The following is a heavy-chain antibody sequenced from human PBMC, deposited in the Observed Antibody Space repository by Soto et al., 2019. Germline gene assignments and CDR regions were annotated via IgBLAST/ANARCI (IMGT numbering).Heavy chain of an antibody. J-gene: IGHJ4*02. V-gene: IGHV1-18*01. CDR1: GYTFTSYG. CDR3: ARMVRRYFDWLPDY. CDR2: ISAYNGNT. Sequence: ASVKVSFKASGYTFTSYGISWVRQAPGQGPEWMGWISAYNGNTNYAQKLQGRVTMTTDTSTSTAYMELRSMRSDDTAVYYCARMVRRYFDWLPDYWGRGTLVTVSS. D-gene: IGHD3-9*01.